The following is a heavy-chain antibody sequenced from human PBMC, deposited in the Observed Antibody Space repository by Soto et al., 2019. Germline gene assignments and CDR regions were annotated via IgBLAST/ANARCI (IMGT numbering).Heavy chain of an antibody. Sequence: EVQLLESGGGLVQPGGSLRLSCAASGFTFSSYAMSWVRQAPGKGLEWVSAISGSGGSTYYADSVKGRFTISRDNSKNTLYLQMNSLRAEDTAVYYCAKDLGLRYFDWLLVDYWGQGTLVTVSS. CDR3: AKDLGLRYFDWLLVDY. D-gene: IGHD3-9*01. J-gene: IGHJ4*02. V-gene: IGHV3-23*01. CDR2: ISGSGGST. CDR1: GFTFSSYA.